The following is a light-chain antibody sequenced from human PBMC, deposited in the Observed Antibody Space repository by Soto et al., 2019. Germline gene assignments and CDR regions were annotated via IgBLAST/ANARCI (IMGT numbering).Light chain of an antibody. Sequence: DIQLTQSPSSLSASVGDRVTITCRASQTISTFLNWYQHKPGTAPKLLIFGASTLQNGVPSRFSGRGSGTDFTRGITGVQPEDSATYFCQQSFNTPYTFAQGTRLEIK. J-gene: IGKJ2*01. CDR3: QQSFNTPYT. CDR2: GAS. CDR1: QTISTF. V-gene: IGKV1-39*01.